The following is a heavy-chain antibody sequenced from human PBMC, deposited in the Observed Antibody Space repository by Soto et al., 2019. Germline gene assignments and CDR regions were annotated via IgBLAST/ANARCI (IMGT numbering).Heavy chain of an antibody. CDR1: GGSISSSSYY. J-gene: IGHJ4*02. Sequence: SETLSLTCTVSGGSISSSSYYWGWIRQPPGKGLEWIGSIYYSGSTYYNPSLKSRVTISVDTSKNQFSLKLSSVTAADTAVYYCASRPSGLLWFGELPPDYWGQGTLVT. V-gene: IGHV4-39*01. CDR3: ASRPSGLLWFGELPPDY. CDR2: IYYSGST. D-gene: IGHD3-10*01.